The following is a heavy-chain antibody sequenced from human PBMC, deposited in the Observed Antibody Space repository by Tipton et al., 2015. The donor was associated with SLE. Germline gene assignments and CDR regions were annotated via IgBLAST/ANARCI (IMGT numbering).Heavy chain of an antibody. CDR2: IIPIFGTA. J-gene: IGHJ5*02. D-gene: IGHD1-26*01. CDR1: GGTFSSYA. CDR3: ARDQRTLKWELLTTGGWFDP. Sequence: QLVQSGAEVKKPGSSVKVSCKASGGTFSSYAISWVRQAPGQGLEWMGGIIPIFGTANYAQKFQGRVTMTRDTSISTAYMELSRLRSDDTAVYYCARDQRTLKWELLTTGGWFDPWGQGTLVTVSS. V-gene: IGHV1-69*06.